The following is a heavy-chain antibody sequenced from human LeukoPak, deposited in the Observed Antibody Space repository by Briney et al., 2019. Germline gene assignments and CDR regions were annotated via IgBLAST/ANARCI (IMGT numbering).Heavy chain of an antibody. J-gene: IGHJ4*02. CDR2: INTDGGDT. CDR3: ARDEKIVGASGQDY. CDR1: GFTFGSYW. Sequence: GGSLRLSCAASGFTFGSYWMHWVRQAPGRGLVWVSRINTDGGDTIYADSVKGRFTISRDNAKNTLFLQMNSLRAEDTAVYYCARDEKIVGASGQDYWGQGTLVTVSS. D-gene: IGHD1-26*01. V-gene: IGHV3-74*01.